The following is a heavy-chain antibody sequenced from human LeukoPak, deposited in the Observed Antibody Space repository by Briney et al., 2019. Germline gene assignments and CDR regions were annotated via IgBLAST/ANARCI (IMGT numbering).Heavy chain of an antibody. CDR2: IYYSGST. J-gene: IGHJ6*03. CDR3: ARGQPERELSYYYYYYMDV. D-gene: IGHD1-26*01. V-gene: IGHV4-59*01. Sequence: PSETLSLTCTVSGGSISSYYWSWIRQPPGKGLEWIGYIYYSGSTNYNPSLKSRVTISVDTSKNQFSLKLSSVTAADTAVYYCARGQPERELSYYYYYYMDVWGKGTTVTVSS. CDR1: GGSISSYY.